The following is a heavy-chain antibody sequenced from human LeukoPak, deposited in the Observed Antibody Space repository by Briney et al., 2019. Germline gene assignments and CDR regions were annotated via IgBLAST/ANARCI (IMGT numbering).Heavy chain of an antibody. D-gene: IGHD3-10*01. CDR1: GFTFDDYA. CDR2: ISSSGGST. J-gene: IGHJ4*02. Sequence: GGSLRLSCAVSGFTFDDYAMHWVRQAPGKGLEYVSAISSSGGSTYYANSVKGRFIVSRDNSKNTLYLQMGSLRAEDMAVYYCARALDQLWFGELYFDYWGQGTLVTVSS. V-gene: IGHV3-64*01. CDR3: ARALDQLWFGELYFDY.